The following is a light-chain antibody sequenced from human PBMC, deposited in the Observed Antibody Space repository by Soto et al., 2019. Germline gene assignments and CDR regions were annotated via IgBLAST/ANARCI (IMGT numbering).Light chain of an antibody. Sequence: EVVLTQSPATLSLSPGERAILSCRASQSVEKYLVWYQQKPGQAPRLPIYDTSNRATGIPARFSGSGSETDFTLTISSLEPEDFAVYYCQQRKHWPPLTFGGGTKVELK. CDR3: QQRKHWPPLT. J-gene: IGKJ4*01. V-gene: IGKV3-11*01. CDR2: DTS. CDR1: QSVEKY.